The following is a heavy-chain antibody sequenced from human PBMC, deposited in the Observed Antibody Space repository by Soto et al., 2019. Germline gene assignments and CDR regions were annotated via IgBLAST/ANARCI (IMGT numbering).Heavy chain of an antibody. CDR1: SGPFSGYY. Sequence: SETLALTCAVYSGPFSGYYWSWIRQPPGKGLEWIGELYQGLSIIYNPSLESRVTISGDSSKNQFSLKLRSVTAADTAVYYCARHGCYYFDYWGQGTLVAVSS. D-gene: IGHD2-8*01. J-gene: IGHJ4*02. V-gene: IGHV4-34*01. CDR2: LYQGLSI. CDR3: ARHGCYYFDY.